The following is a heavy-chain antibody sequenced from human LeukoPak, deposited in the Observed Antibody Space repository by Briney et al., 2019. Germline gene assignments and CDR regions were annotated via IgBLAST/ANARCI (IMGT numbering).Heavy chain of an antibody. J-gene: IGHJ4*02. D-gene: IGHD2-8*01. CDR1: GYTFNNYV. V-gene: IGHV1-18*01. CDR2: ISPHSHTT. Sequence: ASVKVSRKASGYTFNNYVISWVRQAPGQGLAWVGWISPHSHTTHYAEKVQGRVTMTTDTFTTTVYMELRSLRSDDTAGYFCARGQSMYYWGQGTPVTVSS. CDR3: ARGQSMYY.